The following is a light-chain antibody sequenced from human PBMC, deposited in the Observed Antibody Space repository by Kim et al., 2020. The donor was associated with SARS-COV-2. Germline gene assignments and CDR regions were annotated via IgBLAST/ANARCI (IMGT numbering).Light chain of an antibody. CDR3: SSYTTSSTRL. V-gene: IGLV2-14*03. CDR1: PSDVGGSHF. Sequence: GQSITLSCAGTPSDVGGSHFVSWYQQHPGRAPKLIIYDYTKRPSGVSNRFSGSRSGNTASLTISGLQTEDEADYYCSSYTTSSTRLFGGGTQLTVL. J-gene: IGLJ3*02. CDR2: DYT.